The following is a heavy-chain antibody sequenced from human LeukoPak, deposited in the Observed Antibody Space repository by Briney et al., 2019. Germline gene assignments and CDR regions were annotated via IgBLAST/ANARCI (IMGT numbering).Heavy chain of an antibody. D-gene: IGHD3-9*01. CDR3: ATQYYDILTGYYATIDY. CDR1: GGSISSSSYY. V-gene: IGHV4-39*01. J-gene: IGHJ4*02. CDR2: IYYSGST. Sequence: SETLSRTCTVSGGSISSSSYYWGWIRQPPGKGLEWIGSIYYSGSTYYNPSLKSRVTISVDTSKNQFSLKLSSVTAADTAVYYCATQYYDILTGYYATIDYWGQGTLVTVSS.